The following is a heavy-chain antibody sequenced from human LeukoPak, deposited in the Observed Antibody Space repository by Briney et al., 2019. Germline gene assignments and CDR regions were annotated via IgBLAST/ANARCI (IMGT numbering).Heavy chain of an antibody. CDR3: ARVDSSSWPYYFDY. CDR1: GGTFSSYA. V-gene: IGHV1-69*04. J-gene: IGHJ4*02. CDR2: IIPILGIA. Sequence: SVKVSCKASGGTFSSYAISWVRQAPGQGLAWMGRIIPILGIANYAQKFQGRVTITADKSTSTAYMELSSLRSEDTAVYYCARVDSSSWPYYFDYWGQGTLVTVSS. D-gene: IGHD6-13*01.